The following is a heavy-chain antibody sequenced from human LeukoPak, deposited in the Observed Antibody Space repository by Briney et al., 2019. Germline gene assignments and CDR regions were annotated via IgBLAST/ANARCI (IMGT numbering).Heavy chain of an antibody. CDR3: VRDGDSGTDWYWAY. Sequence: GGSLRLSCAASGFTVSSNYMSWVRQAPGKGLEWVSVIYSGGSTYYADSVKGRFTISRDSSKNILYLQMNALTTEDTAVYYCVRDGDSGTDWYWAYWGQGTLVTVSS. J-gene: IGHJ4*02. D-gene: IGHD6-19*01. CDR2: IYSGGST. V-gene: IGHV3-53*05. CDR1: GFTVSSNY.